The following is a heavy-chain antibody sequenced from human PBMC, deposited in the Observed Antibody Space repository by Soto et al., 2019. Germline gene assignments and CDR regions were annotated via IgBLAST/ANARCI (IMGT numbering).Heavy chain of an antibody. D-gene: IGHD2-15*01. J-gene: IGHJ6*02. V-gene: IGHV2-5*02. Sequence: QITLKESGPTLVNPTQTLTLTCIFSGFSLSTSEVGVAWIRQSPGKALEWLALMYWDGDKRYSPFLKSRLTIXKAXSKSQVVRTMTNMDPVDTGTYYCAHKGGRGAGMDVWGQGTTVTVSS. CDR3: AHKGGRGAGMDV. CDR2: MYWDGDK. CDR1: GFSLSTSEVG.